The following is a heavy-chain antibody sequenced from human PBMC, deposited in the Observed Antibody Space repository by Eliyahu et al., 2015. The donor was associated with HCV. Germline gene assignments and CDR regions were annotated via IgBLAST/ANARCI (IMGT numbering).Heavy chain of an antibody. V-gene: IGHV2-70*15. Sequence: QVTLRESGPALVKPTQTLTLTCTFSGFSLSTSGMCVSWIRQPPGKALEWLARIDWDDDKYYSTSLKTRLTISKDTSKNQVVLTMTNMDPVDTATYYCARIQAEMGMPDYWGQGTLVTVSS. J-gene: IGHJ4*02. CDR2: IDWDDDK. CDR3: ARIQAEMGMPDY. CDR1: GFSLSTSGMC. D-gene: IGHD5-24*01.